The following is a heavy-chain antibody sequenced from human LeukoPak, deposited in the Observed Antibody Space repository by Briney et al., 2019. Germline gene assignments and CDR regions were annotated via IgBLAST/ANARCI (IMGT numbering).Heavy chain of an antibody. V-gene: IGHV1-46*01. CDR1: GYTFTSYY. CDR2: INPSGGST. CDR3: ARGLMIVVVIYGAIDL. D-gene: IGHD3-22*01. Sequence: ASVKVSCKASGYTFTSYYMHWVRQAPGQGLEWMGIINPSGGSTSYAQKFQGRVTMTRDTSTSTVYMELSSLRPEDTAVYYCARGLMIVVVIYGAIDLWGQGTMVTVSS. J-gene: IGHJ3*01.